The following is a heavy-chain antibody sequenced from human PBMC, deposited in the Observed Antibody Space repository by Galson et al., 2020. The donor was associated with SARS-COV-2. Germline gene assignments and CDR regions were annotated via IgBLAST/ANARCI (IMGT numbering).Heavy chain of an antibody. CDR2: ISPYNSNT. J-gene: IGHJ4*02. V-gene: IGHV1-18*04. D-gene: IGHD2-15*01. CDR1: GYTFTIFY. CDR3: ARSLSLGDCSGGSCFFY. Sequence: ASVKVSCKASGYTFTIFYITWVRQAPGQGLEWMGKISPYNSNTNYTQKLQGRVTMTTDTSTSTAYMELRSLTSDDTAVYYCARSLSLGDCSGGSCFFYWGQGTLVTVSS.